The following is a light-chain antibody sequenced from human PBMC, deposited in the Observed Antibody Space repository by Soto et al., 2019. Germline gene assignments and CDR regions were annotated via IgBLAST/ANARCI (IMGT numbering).Light chain of an antibody. CDR1: SSNIGSNT. Sequence: VGTPSPRACGKLGEIVAISCYGSSSNIGSNTVTWYQQLPGTAPKLLIYSTSQRSSGVPGRFSGSKSGASASLSISGLQSEDEADYYCAAWDDRLDVYVFGTGPRVTVL. CDR3: AAWDDRLDVYV. CDR2: STS. J-gene: IGLJ1*01. V-gene: IGLV1-44*01.